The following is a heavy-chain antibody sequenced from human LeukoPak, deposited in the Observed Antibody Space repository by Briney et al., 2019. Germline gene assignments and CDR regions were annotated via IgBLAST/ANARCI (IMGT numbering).Heavy chain of an antibody. CDR1: GVSFSGYY. CDR3: ARGGKRWLQLTGYNWFDP. D-gene: IGHD5-24*01. CDR2: INHSGST. J-gene: IGHJ5*02. Sequence: SETLSLTCAVYGVSFSGYYWSWIRQPPGKGLEWIGEINHSGSTNYNPSLKSRVTISVDTSKNQFSLKLSSVTAADTAVYYCARGGKRWLQLTGYNWFDPWGQGTLVTVSS. V-gene: IGHV4-34*01.